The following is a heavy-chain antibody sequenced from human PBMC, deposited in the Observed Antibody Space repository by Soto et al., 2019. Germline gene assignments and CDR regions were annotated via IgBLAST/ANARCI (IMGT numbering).Heavy chain of an antibody. CDR3: SKDGRGSGSHYNSIGY. CDR1: GFTVGNNY. V-gene: IGHV3-53*01. D-gene: IGHD3-10*01. CDR2: IYSTGTT. J-gene: IGHJ4*02. Sequence: EVQLVESGGGLIQPGGSLKLSCAASGFTVGNNYMSWVRQAPGKGLEWVSLIYSTGTTKYADSVKGRFTVSRDNAKKTRYLQMNSLSAEDTSLYYCSKDGRGSGSHYNSIGYWGQGTLVTVSS.